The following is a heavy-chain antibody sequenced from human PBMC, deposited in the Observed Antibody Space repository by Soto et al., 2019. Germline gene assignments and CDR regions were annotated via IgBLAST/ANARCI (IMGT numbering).Heavy chain of an antibody. CDR3: ARDANIVVVPAAPDY. J-gene: IGHJ4*02. V-gene: IGHV1-3*01. CDR2: INAGNGNT. CDR1: GYTFTSYA. Sequence: ASVKVSCKASGYTFTSYAMHWVRQAPGQRLEWMGWINAGNGNTKYSQKFQGRVTITRDTSASTAYMELSSLRSEDTAVYYCARDANIVVVPAAPDYWGQGTLVTV. D-gene: IGHD2-2*01.